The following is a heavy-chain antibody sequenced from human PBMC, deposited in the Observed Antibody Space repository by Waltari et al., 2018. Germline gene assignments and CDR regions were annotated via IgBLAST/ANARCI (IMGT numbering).Heavy chain of an antibody. CDR2: INTNTGNP. CDR1: GYTFTDYA. J-gene: IGHJ5*02. Sequence: VQLAHSGSELKKPGASVKISCKASGYTFTDYAIHWVRQAPGQGLELMGWINTNTGNPTYAQGFTGRFVFSLDTSVSTAYLQITSLKTEDSAVYYCAREVVPPHTIVVNWFDPWGQGTLVTVSS. V-gene: IGHV7-4-1*02. CDR3: AREVVPPHTIVVNWFDP. D-gene: IGHD2-2*01.